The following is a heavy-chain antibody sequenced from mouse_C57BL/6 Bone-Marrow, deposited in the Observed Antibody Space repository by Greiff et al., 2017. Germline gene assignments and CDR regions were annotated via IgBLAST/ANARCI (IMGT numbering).Heavy chain of an antibody. CDR2: IYPGSGST. J-gene: IGHJ2*01. V-gene: IGHV1-55*01. Sequence: VQLQQPGAELVKPGASVKMSCKASGYTFTSYWITWVKQRPGQGLEWIGDIYPGSGSTNYNEKFKSKATLTVDTSSSTAYMQLSSLTSEDSAVYYCARVTTVVAHFDYWGQGTTLTVSS. CDR3: ARVTTVVAHFDY. D-gene: IGHD1-1*01. CDR1: GYTFTSYW.